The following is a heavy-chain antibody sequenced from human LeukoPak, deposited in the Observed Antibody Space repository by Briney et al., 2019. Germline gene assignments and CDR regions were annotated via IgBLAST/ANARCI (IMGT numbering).Heavy chain of an antibody. D-gene: IGHD3-10*01. CDR1: GYSISSSNW. J-gene: IGHJ5*02. CDR2: IHHSGST. Sequence: PSDTLSLTCAVSGYSISSSNWWGWIRQPPGKGLEWIGYIHHSGSTYYNPSLKSRVTMSVDTSKNQFSLKLSSVTAVDTAVYYCARYGSGSEEGWFDPWGQGTLVTVSS. V-gene: IGHV4-28*01. CDR3: ARYGSGSEEGWFDP.